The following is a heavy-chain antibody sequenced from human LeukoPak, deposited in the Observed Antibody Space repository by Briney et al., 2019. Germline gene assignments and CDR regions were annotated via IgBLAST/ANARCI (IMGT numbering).Heavy chain of an antibody. J-gene: IGHJ4*02. CDR1: GFTFSTYG. V-gene: IGHV3-30*02. CDR3: AKVNKGGYDSFDY. Sequence: GGSLRLSCAASGFTFSTYGMHWVRQAPGKGLEWVAFIRYDGSNKYYADSVKSRFTISRDNSKNTLYLQMNSLRPEDTAVYYCAKVNKGGYDSFDYWGQGTLVTVSS. CDR2: IRYDGSNK. D-gene: IGHD5-12*01.